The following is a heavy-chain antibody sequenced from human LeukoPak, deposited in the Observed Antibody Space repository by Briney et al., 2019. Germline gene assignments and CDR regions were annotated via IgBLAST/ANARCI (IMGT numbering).Heavy chain of an antibody. D-gene: IGHD5-24*01. J-gene: IGHJ3*02. CDR3: AGLEGIGAGAFDI. V-gene: IGHV3-23*03. CDR2: IFAGGSP. CDR1: GFTFSSYA. Sequence: GGSLRLSCAASGFTFSSYAMSWVRQAPGKGLEWVSVIFAGGSPYYADSVRGRFTISRDKSKNTLYLQMNSLRAEDTAVYYCAGLEGIGAGAFDIWGQGTMVTVSS.